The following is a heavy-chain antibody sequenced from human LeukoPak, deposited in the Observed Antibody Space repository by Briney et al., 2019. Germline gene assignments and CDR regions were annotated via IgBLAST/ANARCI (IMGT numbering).Heavy chain of an antibody. D-gene: IGHD3-10*01. Sequence: SETLSLTCTVSGGSISSGGYYWSWIRQHPGKGLEWIGYIYHSGSIYYNPSLKSRVTISVDRSKNQFSLKLSSVTAADTAVYYCASYYYGSGSYEFDYWGQGTLVTVSS. V-gene: IGHV4-30-2*01. CDR3: ASYYYGSGSYEFDY. CDR1: GGSISSGGYY. J-gene: IGHJ4*02. CDR2: IYHSGSI.